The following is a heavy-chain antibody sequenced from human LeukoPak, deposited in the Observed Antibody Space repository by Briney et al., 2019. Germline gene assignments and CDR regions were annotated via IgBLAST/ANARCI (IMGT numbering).Heavy chain of an antibody. CDR2: INPNSGGT. J-gene: IGHJ3*02. CDR3: ARDGLLWFGELISSDAFDI. Sequence: ASVKVSCKASGYTFTGYYMHWVRQAPGQGLEWMGWINPNSGGTNYAQKFQGRVTMTTDTSTSTAYMELRSLRSDDTAVYYCARDGLLWFGELISSDAFDIWGQGTMVTVSS. D-gene: IGHD3-10*01. CDR1: GYTFTGYY. V-gene: IGHV1-2*02.